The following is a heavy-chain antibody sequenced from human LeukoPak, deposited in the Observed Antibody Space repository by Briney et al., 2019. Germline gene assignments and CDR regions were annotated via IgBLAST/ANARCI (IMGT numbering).Heavy chain of an antibody. CDR3: ARDPGYGDYGEALDY. J-gene: IGHJ4*02. CDR1: GYTFTSYY. V-gene: IGHV1-46*01. Sequence: ASVKVSCKASGYTFTSYYMHWVRQAPGQGLEWMGIINPSGGSTSYAQKFQGRVTMTRDTSTSTAYMELRSLRSDDTAVYYCARDPGYGDYGEALDYWGQGTLVTVSS. CDR2: INPSGGST. D-gene: IGHD4-17*01.